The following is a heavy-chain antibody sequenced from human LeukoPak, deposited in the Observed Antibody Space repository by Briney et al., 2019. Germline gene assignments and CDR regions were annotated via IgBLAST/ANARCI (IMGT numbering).Heavy chain of an antibody. J-gene: IGHJ4*02. D-gene: IGHD3-10*01. CDR3: ARVARSITSPYYFDY. CDR1: GGSISSYY. Sequence: TSETLSLTCTVSGGSISSYYWSWIRQPPGKGLEWIGYIYYSGSTNYNPSLKSRVTISVDTSKKEFSLKLSSVTAADTAVYYCARVARSITSPYYFDYWGQGTLVTVS. V-gene: IGHV4-59*01. CDR2: IYYSGST.